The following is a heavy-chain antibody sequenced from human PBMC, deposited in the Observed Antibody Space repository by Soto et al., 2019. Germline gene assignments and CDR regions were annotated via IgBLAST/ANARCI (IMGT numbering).Heavy chain of an antibody. CDR3: ARDLLRPDS. D-gene: IGHD2-8*01. J-gene: IGHJ4*02. CDR1: GYIFANYY. CDR2: INPYGGST. V-gene: IGHV1-46*01. Sequence: QVQLVQSGAEVKEPGASVKVLCKASGYIFANYYMHWVRQAPGQGLEWMAIINPYGGSTNYAQNFQGRLTLTSDTSTSTVYMELSSLRSEDTAVYYCARDLLRPDSWCQGTLVTVSS.